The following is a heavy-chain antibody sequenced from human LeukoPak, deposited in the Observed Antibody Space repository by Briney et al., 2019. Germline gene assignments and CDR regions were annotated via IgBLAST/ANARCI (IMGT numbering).Heavy chain of an antibody. J-gene: IGHJ5*02. CDR2: ISSSGSTI. V-gene: IGHV3-48*03. Sequence: QPGGSLRLSCAASGFTFSSYEMKWVRQAPGKGLDWVSYISSSGSTIYYADSVKGRFTISRDNAKNSLYLQMNSLRAEDTAVYYCARVARRWFDPWGQGTLVTVSS. CDR1: GFTFSSYE. CDR3: ARVARRWFDP.